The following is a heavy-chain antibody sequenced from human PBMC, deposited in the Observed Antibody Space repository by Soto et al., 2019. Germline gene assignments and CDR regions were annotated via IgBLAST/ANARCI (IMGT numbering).Heavy chain of an antibody. D-gene: IGHD1-20*01. Sequence: PSETLSLTCTVSGGSISSYYWSWIRQPPGKGLEWIGYIYYSGSTNYNPSLKSRVTISVDTSKNQLSLKLSSVTAADTAVYYCAIRGVYDSGYCGHGTLVTDS. V-gene: IGHV4-59*08. J-gene: IGHJ4*01. CDR1: GGSISSYY. CDR2: IYYSGST. CDR3: AIRGVYDSGY.